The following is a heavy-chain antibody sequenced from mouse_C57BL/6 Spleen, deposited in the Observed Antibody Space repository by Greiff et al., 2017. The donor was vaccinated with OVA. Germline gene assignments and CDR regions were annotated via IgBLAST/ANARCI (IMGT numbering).Heavy chain of an antibody. Sequence: VQLQQPGAELVKPGASVKMSCKASGYTFTSYWITWVKQRPGQGLEWIGDIYPGSGSTNYNEKFKSKATLTVDTSSSTAYMQLSSLTSEDSAVYYCARHYGNYGYFDVWGTGTTVTVSS. CDR2: IYPGSGST. CDR1: GYTFTSYW. D-gene: IGHD2-1*01. J-gene: IGHJ1*03. CDR3: ARHYGNYGYFDV. V-gene: IGHV1-55*01.